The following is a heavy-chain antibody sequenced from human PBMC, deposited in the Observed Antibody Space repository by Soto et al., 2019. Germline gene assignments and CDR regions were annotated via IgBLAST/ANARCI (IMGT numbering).Heavy chain of an antibody. J-gene: IGHJ5*02. D-gene: IGHD6-19*01. V-gene: IGHV4-31*03. CDR3: ARDDGALAVHH. CDR1: GGSINSYGSGGHY. Sequence: QVQLQESGPGLVKPSQTLSLTCSVSGGSINSYGSGGHYWSWIRQHPGKGLEWIGYIYYSGGTYYNPSLRSRVTISADTSKNQFSLKLSSVSAAHTAVYYCARDDGALAVHHWGQGTLVTVSS. CDR2: IYYSGGT.